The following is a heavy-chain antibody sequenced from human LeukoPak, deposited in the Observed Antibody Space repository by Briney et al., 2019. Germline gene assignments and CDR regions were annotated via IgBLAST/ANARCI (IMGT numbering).Heavy chain of an antibody. CDR2: ISYDGSNK. Sequence: PGGSLRLSCAASGFTFSSYAMHRVRQAPGKGLEWVAVISYDGSNKYYADSVKGRFTISRDNSKNTLYLQMNSLRAEDTAVYYCARSLALAVAGNWGQGTLVTVSS. CDR1: GFTFSSYA. CDR3: ARSLALAVAGN. J-gene: IGHJ4*02. V-gene: IGHV3-30-3*01. D-gene: IGHD6-19*01.